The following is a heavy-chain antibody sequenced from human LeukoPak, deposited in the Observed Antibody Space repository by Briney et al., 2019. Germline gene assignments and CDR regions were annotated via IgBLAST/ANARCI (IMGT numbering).Heavy chain of an antibody. CDR3: AELGITMIGGV. CDR2: ISSSSSYI. J-gene: IGHJ6*04. V-gene: IGHV3-21*01. CDR1: GFTFITYK. D-gene: IGHD3-10*02. Sequence: PGGPLRLSCAASGFTFITYKMNWVRQAPGKGLEWVSSISSSSSYIYYADSVKGRFTISRDNAKNSLYLQMNSLRAEDTAVYYCAELGITMIGGVWGKGTTVTISS.